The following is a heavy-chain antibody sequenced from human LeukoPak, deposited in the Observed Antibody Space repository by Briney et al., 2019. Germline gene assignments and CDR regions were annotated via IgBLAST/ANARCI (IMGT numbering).Heavy chain of an antibody. CDR3: AREYVVVTATRAFDI. CDR2: IYYSGST. V-gene: IGHV4-31*03. D-gene: IGHD2-21*02. Sequence: PSETLSLTCTVSGVSISSGGYYWSWIRQHPGKGLEWIGYIYYSGSTYYNPSLKSRVTISVDTSKNQFSLKLSSVTAADTAVYYCAREYVVVTATRAFDIWGQGTMVTVSS. J-gene: IGHJ3*02. CDR1: GVSISSGGYY.